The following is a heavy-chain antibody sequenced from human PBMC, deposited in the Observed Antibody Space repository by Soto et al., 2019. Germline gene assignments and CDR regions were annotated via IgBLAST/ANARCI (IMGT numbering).Heavy chain of an antibody. D-gene: IGHD6-13*01. V-gene: IGHV3-23*01. J-gene: IGHJ4*02. Sequence: EVQLLESGGGLVQPGGSLRLSCAASGFTFSNYAVTWVRQAPGKGLEWVSTISGSGGSTYYADSVKGRFTISRDNSKNTLYLQMSSLRGEETAVYYCAKDQGSSWYEIDYWGQGNLVTVSS. CDR3: AKDQGSSWYEIDY. CDR2: ISGSGGST. CDR1: GFTFSNYA.